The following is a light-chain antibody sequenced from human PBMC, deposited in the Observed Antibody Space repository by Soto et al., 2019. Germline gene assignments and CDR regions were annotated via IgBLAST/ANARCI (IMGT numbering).Light chain of an antibody. CDR1: QSVSSN. CDR2: GAS. CDR3: QQYKSWPPEYT. V-gene: IGKV3-15*01. Sequence: EIVMTQSPATLSVSPGERATLSCRASQSVSSNLAWYQQKPGQAPRLLIYGASTRATGIPARFSGSGSGTEFTLTITRLQSEDFVVYYCQQYKSWPPEYTFGQGTKLEI. J-gene: IGKJ2*01.